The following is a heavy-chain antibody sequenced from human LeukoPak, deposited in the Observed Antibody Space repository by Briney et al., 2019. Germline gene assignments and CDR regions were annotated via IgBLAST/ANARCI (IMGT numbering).Heavy chain of an antibody. CDR2: ISYIGST. J-gene: IGHJ3*02. CDR3: ARDLVTVTKGFDI. V-gene: IGHV4-59*11. Sequence: PSETLFLTCVVSTDSFSSHYWTWIRQPPGKGLEWIGYISYIGSTNYNPSLKSRVTISIDTSKNQFSLKLTSVTAADTAVYYCARDLVTVTKGFDIWGQGTMVSVSS. D-gene: IGHD4-17*01. CDR1: TDSFSSHY.